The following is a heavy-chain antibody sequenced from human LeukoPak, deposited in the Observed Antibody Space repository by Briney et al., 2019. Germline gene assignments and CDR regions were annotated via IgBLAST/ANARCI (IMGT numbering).Heavy chain of an antibody. J-gene: IGHJ4*02. CDR3: ARDLHTRVGASSSGY. CDR1: GYTFTSYA. V-gene: IGHV1-3*01. CDR2: INAGNGNT. Sequence: ASVKVSCKASGYTFTSYAMHWVRQAPGQRLEWMGWINAGNGNTKYSQKFQGRVTITRDTSASTAYMELSSLRSDDTAVYYCARDLHTRVGASSSGYWGQGTLVTVSS. D-gene: IGHD3-10*01.